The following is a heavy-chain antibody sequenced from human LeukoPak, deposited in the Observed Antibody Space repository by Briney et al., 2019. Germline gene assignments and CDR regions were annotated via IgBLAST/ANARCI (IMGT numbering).Heavy chain of an antibody. CDR3: AKDIRWELLEGGIDY. D-gene: IGHD1-26*01. J-gene: IGHJ4*02. CDR1: GFTFDDYA. V-gene: IGHV3-9*01. CDR2: ISWNSGSI. Sequence: GGSLRLSCAASGFTFDDYAMHWVRQAPGKGLEWVSGISWNSGSIGYADSVKGRFTISRDNAKNSLYLQMNSLRAEDTALYYCAKDIRWELLEGGIDYWGQGTLVTVSS.